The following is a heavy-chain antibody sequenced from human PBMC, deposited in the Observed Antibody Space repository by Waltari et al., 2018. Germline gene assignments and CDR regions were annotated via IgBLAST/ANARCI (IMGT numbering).Heavy chain of an antibody. V-gene: IGHV4-39*07. Sequence: QQHLQESGPGLVKPSEILSLTCTFSGVSISRSNYYWGWIRQPPGKGLEWIGQISEIGSTSYSPSLKSRVTISVDTSRNQISLNLYSVTAADATVYYCARRENYSFWRDYFDVWGQGTVVTVSS. CDR1: GVSISRSNYY. CDR2: ISEIGST. J-gene: IGHJ3*01. CDR3: ARRENYSFWRDYFDV. D-gene: IGHD3-3*01.